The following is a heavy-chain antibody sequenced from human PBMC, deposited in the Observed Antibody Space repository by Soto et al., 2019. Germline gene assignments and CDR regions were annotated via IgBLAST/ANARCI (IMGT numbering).Heavy chain of an antibody. V-gene: IGHV3-30-3*01. CDR1: GFKFSSYA. J-gene: IGHJ5*02. Sequence: QVQLVESGGGVVQPGRSLRLSCAASGFKFSSYAMHWVRQAPGKGLEWVAVISHDGSNKYYVDSVEGRFTISRDNSKNTLYLQMNSLRAEDTAMYYCARALEAKRITIFGVVISTWWFDPWGQGTLVTVSS. D-gene: IGHD3-3*01. CDR3: ARALEAKRITIFGVVISTWWFDP. CDR2: ISHDGSNK.